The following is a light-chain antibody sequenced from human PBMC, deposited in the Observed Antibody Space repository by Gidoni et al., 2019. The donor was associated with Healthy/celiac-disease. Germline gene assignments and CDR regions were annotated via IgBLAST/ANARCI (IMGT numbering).Light chain of an antibody. V-gene: IGKV1-5*01. Sequence: DIQMTQSPSTLSASVGDRVTITCRASQSISSWLAWYQQKPGKAPKLLIYDASSLESGVPSRFSGSGSGTEFTLTISSLQPDDFATYYCQQYNSYLSVGKGTKLEIK. J-gene: IGKJ2*03. CDR3: QQYNSYLS. CDR1: QSISSW. CDR2: DAS.